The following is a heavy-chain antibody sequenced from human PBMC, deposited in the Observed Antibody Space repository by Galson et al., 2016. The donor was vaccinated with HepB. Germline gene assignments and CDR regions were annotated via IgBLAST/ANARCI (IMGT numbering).Heavy chain of an antibody. J-gene: IGHJ4*02. D-gene: IGHD1-14*01. CDR2: VKSKTNGGTS. V-gene: IGHV3-15*01. Sequence: SLRLSCAASGFNFSTAWMGWVRQAPGKGLEWVGRVKSKTNGGTSDYAAPVKGRFTISRDDSKPTLYLQMDSLKTEDTAMYYCNLDGTGPWRQGTQVTVSS. CDR1: GFNFSTAW. CDR3: NLDGTGP.